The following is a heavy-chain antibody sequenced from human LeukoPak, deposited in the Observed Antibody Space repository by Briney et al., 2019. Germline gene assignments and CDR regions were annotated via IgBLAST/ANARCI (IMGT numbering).Heavy chain of an antibody. D-gene: IGHD2-2*01. CDR1: GYTFTSYG. Sequence: ASVKVSCKASGYTFTSYGISWVRQAPGQGLEWMGSIIAYNGNTNYAQKLQGRVTMTTDTSTSTAYMELRSLRSDDTAVYYCARDRIRYCSSTSCYLCDYWGQGTLVTVSS. V-gene: IGHV1-18*01. CDR2: IIAYNGNT. CDR3: ARDRIRYCSSTSCYLCDY. J-gene: IGHJ4*02.